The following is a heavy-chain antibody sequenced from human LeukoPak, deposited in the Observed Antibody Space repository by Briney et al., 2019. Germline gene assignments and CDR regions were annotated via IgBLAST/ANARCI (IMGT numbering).Heavy chain of an antibody. CDR2: IYTSGST. V-gene: IGHV4-4*07. CDR1: GGSISSYY. J-gene: IGHJ4*02. Sequence: SETLSLTCTVSGGSISSYYWSWIRQPAGKGLEWIGRIYTSGSTNYNPSLKSRVTMSVGTSKNQFSLKLSSVTAADTAVYYCARVRDYCSGGSCAYYFDYWGQGTLVTVSS. D-gene: IGHD2-15*01. CDR3: ARVRDYCSGGSCAYYFDY.